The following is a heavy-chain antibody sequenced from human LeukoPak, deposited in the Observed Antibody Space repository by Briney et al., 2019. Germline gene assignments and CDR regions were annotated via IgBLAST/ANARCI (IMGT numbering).Heavy chain of an antibody. CDR2: ISSSDSTI. V-gene: IGHV3-48*03. CDR3: ARRYSSRWAFDY. J-gene: IGHJ4*02. Sequence: GGSLRLSCAASGFTFSSYEMNWVRQAPGKGLEWVSCISSSDSTIYYADSVKGRFTISRDNAKNSLYLQMNSLRAEDTAVYYCARRYSSRWAFDYWGQGTLVTVSS. CDR1: GFTFSSYE. D-gene: IGHD6-13*01.